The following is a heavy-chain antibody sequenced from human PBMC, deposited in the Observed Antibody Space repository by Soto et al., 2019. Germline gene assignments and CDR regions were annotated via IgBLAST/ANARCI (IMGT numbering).Heavy chain of an antibody. Sequence: QVQLVESGGGVVKPSGSLRLSCAASGFIFRDYFMSWIRQAPGKGLEWVSFISGSSDNIKYADSVKGRFTISRDNAKNSLYLQMNSLRAEDTAVYYCVRDSARIVVLPPVDGDNWLDPCVQGTLVTVSS. CDR2: ISGSSDNI. D-gene: IGHD2-2*01. CDR3: VRDSARIVVLPPVDGDNWLDP. V-gene: IGHV3-11*06. J-gene: IGHJ5*02. CDR1: GFIFRDYF.